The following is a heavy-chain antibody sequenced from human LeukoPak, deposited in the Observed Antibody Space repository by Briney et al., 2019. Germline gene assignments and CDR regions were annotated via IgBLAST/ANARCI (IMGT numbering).Heavy chain of an antibody. Sequence: PSETLSLTCAVYGGSFSGYYWSWIRQPPGKGLEWIAEINHSGGTNYNPSLKSRVTISVDTSKNQFSLKVRSVTAADTAVYYCARVVGHYYYMDVWGKGTTITVFS. V-gene: IGHV4-34*01. D-gene: IGHD1-26*01. CDR3: ARVVGHYYYMDV. CDR1: GGSFSGYY. CDR2: INHSGGT. J-gene: IGHJ6*03.